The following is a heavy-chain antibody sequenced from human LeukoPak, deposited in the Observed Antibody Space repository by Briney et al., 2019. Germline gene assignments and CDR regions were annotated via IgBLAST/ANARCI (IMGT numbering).Heavy chain of an antibody. V-gene: IGHV4-61*08. CDR3: ARGSSSDY. Sequence: SETLSLTCTVSGGSISSGGYYWSWIRQHPGKGLEWIGYIYYSGSTNYNPSLKSRVTISVDTSKNQFSLKLSSVTAADTAMYYCARGSSSDYWGQGTLVTVSS. D-gene: IGHD6-6*01. CDR2: IYYSGST. CDR1: GGSISSGGYY. J-gene: IGHJ4*02.